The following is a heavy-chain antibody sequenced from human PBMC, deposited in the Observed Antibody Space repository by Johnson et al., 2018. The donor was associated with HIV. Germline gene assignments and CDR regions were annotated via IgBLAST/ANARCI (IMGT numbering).Heavy chain of an antibody. J-gene: IGHJ3*02. CDR2: IYSGENT. D-gene: IGHD6-13*01. Sequence: VQLVESGGGLVQPGGSLRMSCVASGFTFSTYGMTWVRQAPGKGLEWVSLIYSGENTKYADSVKGRFTISRDSSKNTLFLQLNSLRPEDTAVYYCAKDCSISSWSPGCPFDIWGQGTMVTVSS. CDR3: AKDCSISSWSPGCPFDI. V-gene: IGHV3-66*02. CDR1: GFTFSTYG.